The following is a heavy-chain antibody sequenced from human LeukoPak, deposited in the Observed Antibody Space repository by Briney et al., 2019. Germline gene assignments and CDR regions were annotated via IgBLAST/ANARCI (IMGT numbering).Heavy chain of an antibody. V-gene: IGHV4-59*01. CDR1: GGSISSYY. CDR3: ASLVVGATLGYFDY. J-gene: IGHJ4*02. CDR2: IYYSGST. D-gene: IGHD1-26*01. Sequence: SETLSLTCTVSGGSISSYYWSWIRQPPGKGLEWIGYIYYSGSTNYNPSLKSRVTISVDTSKNQFSLKLSSVTAADTAVYYCASLVVGATLGYFDYWGQGTLVTVSS.